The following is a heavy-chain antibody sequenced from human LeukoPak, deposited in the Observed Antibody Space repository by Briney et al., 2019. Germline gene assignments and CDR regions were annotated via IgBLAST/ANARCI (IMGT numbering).Heavy chain of an antibody. D-gene: IGHD2-21*02. CDR3: AKGALFCGGDCYSPADAFDI. V-gene: IGHV3-30-3*02. Sequence: GGSLRLSCAASGFTFSGYPIHWVRQAPGKGLEWVAVISYDGSNKYYADSVKGRFTISRDNSKNTLYLQMNSLRAEDTAVYYCAKGALFCGGDCYSPADAFDIWGQGTMVTVSS. J-gene: IGHJ3*02. CDR2: ISYDGSNK. CDR1: GFTFSGYP.